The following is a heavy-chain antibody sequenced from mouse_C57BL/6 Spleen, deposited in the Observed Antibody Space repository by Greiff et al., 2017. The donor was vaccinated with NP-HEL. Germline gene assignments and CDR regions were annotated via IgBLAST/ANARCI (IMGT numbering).Heavy chain of an antibody. J-gene: IGHJ1*03. Sequence: EVQLQQSGPGMVKPSQSLSLTCTVTGYSITSGYYWHWIRHFPGNKLEWMGYISYSGSTNYNPSLKSRISITHDTSKNHFFLKLNSVTTEDTATYYWARGVYYGSSDWYVDVWGTGTTVTVSS. CDR3: ARGVYYGSSDWYVDV. CDR1: GYSITSGYY. CDR2: ISYSGST. V-gene: IGHV3-1*01. D-gene: IGHD1-1*01.